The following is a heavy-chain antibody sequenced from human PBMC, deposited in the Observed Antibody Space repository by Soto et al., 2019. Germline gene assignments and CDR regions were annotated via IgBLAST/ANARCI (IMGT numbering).Heavy chain of an antibody. J-gene: IGHJ3*02. D-gene: IGHD6-13*01. Sequence: GESLKISCKGSGYSFTSYWIGWVRQMPGKGLEWMGIIYPGDSDTRYSPSFQGQVTISADKSISTAYLQWSSLKASDTAMYYCARFDPGYSSSWYPTDAFDIWGQAARVTVSS. V-gene: IGHV5-51*01. CDR2: IYPGDSDT. CDR1: GYSFTSYW. CDR3: ARFDPGYSSSWYPTDAFDI.